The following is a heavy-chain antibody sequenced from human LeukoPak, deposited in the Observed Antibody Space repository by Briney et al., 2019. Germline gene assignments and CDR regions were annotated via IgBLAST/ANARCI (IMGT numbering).Heavy chain of an antibody. D-gene: IGHD3-22*01. CDR3: ARAPGGYYDSSGSFDY. V-gene: IGHV1-8*01. CDR2: MNPNSGNT. Sequence: ASVKVSCKASGYTFTSYDINWVRQATGQGLERMGWMNPNSGNTGYAQKFQGRVTMTRNTSISTAYMELSSLRSEDTAVYYCARAPGGYYDSSGSFDYWGQGTLVTVSS. J-gene: IGHJ4*02. CDR1: GYTFTSYD.